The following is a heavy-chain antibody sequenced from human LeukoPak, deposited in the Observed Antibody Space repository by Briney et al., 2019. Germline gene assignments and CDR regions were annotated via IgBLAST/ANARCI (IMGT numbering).Heavy chain of an antibody. J-gene: IGHJ4*02. Sequence: GGSLRLSCAASGFTFSGSAMHWVRQASGRGLEWVGRIISKANIYSTAYAASVKGRFTISRDDSKNPEYLQMNRLKAEDAAVYYCTSLGGFGGVIVSNYWGQGTLVTVSS. CDR3: TSLGGFGGVIVSNY. D-gene: IGHD3-16*02. V-gene: IGHV3-73*01. CDR1: GFTFSGSA. CDR2: IISKANIYST.